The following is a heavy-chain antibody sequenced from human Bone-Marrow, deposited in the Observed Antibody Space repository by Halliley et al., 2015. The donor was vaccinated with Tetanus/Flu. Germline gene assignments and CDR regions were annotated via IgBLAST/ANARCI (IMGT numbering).Heavy chain of an antibody. J-gene: IGHJ5*02. Sequence: TLSLTCAVYGGSFSGYYWNWIRQPPGKGLEWIGEINHSGTTNSNPSLTSRVTISVDTSKNQVSLNLRSVTAADTAMHYCARGRARGVTFYFNLGTSGGWFDPWGQGTLVTVSS. CDR1: GGSFSGYY. V-gene: IGHV4-34*01. CDR3: ARGRARGVTFYFNLGTSGGWFDP. D-gene: IGHD3-16*01. CDR2: INHSGTT.